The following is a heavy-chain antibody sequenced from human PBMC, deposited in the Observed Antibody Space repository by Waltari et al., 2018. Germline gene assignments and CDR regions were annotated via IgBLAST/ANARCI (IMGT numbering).Heavy chain of an antibody. CDR3: ARDSCYDAEFDY. V-gene: IGHV3-48*03. Sequence: EVQLVESGGGLVQPGGSLRLSCAASGFTFSSYEMNWVRQAPGKGLEWISYISSSGSTIYYADSVKGRFTISRDNAKNSLYLQMNSLRAEDTAVYYCARDSCYDAEFDYWGQGTLVIVSS. CDR1: GFTFSSYE. CDR2: ISSSGSTI. J-gene: IGHJ4*02. D-gene: IGHD5-12*01.